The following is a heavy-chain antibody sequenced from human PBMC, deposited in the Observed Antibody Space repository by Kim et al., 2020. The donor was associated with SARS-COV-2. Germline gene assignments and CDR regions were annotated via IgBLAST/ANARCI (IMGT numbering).Heavy chain of an antibody. D-gene: IGHD1-26*01. J-gene: IGHJ4*02. V-gene: IGHV5-51*01. CDR3: ARQSGATQDPFDY. Sequence: SPSFQGQVPISADKSISTAYLQWSSLKASDTAMYYCARQSGATQDPFDYWGQGTLVTVSS.